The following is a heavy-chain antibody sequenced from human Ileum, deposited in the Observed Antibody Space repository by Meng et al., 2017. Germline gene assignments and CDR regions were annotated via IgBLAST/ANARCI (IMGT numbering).Heavy chain of an antibody. CDR3: ATLSYSSLGY. Sequence: VQLVGVGGGFVKPGGSLRLSCAASGITFSDYYMSWIRQAPGKGLEWVSYISNSGSNIYYVDSVKGRFTISRDNAKNSLYLQMNSLRAEDTAVYYCATLSYSSLGYWGQGTLVTVSS. V-gene: IGHV3-11*01. CDR2: ISNSGSNI. J-gene: IGHJ4*02. CDR1: GITFSDYY. D-gene: IGHD1-26*01.